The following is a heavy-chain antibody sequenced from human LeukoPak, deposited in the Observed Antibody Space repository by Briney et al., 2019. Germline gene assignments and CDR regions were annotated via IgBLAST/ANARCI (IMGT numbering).Heavy chain of an antibody. CDR3: AREYYGTSGYYNDY. V-gene: IGHV4-59*01. J-gene: IGHJ4*02. CDR1: GDSISSYY. D-gene: IGHD3-22*01. CDR2: IYYSGST. Sequence: SETLPLTCTVSGDSISSYYWSWIRQFPGKGLEWIGYIYYSGSTNYNPSLKSRVTISVDTSKNQFSLKLSSVTAADTAVYYCAREYYGTSGYYNDYWGQGALVTVSS.